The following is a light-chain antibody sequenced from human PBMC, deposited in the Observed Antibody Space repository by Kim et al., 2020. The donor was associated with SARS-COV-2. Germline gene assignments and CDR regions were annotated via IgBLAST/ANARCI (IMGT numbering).Light chain of an antibody. Sequence: QSVLTQPPSVSAAPGQRVTISCSGHSLNIGNNYVSWYQQFPGTAPKLLIYDNNKRPSGIPDRFSGSRSGTSATLGITGLQTGDEADYYCGTWDSSLAAGVFGGGTKLTVL. CDR2: DNN. J-gene: IGLJ2*01. V-gene: IGLV1-51*01. CDR1: SLNIGNNY. CDR3: GTWDSSLAAGV.